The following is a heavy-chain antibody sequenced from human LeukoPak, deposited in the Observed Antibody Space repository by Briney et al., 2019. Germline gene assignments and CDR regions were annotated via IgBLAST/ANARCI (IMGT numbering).Heavy chain of an antibody. V-gene: IGHV1-8*01. J-gene: IGHJ6*02. D-gene: IGHD3-10*01. CDR3: VSQRFTKVRGTYYYYGLDV. Sequence: ASVKVSCKTPEYTFTSHDINWVRQATGQGLEWMGWLNPDSGNTASAQKFQGRVTMTRDTSITTAYMELSSLRSEDTAVYYCVSQRFTKVRGTYYYYGLDVWGQGTTVTVSS. CDR2: LNPDSGNT. CDR1: EYTFTSHD.